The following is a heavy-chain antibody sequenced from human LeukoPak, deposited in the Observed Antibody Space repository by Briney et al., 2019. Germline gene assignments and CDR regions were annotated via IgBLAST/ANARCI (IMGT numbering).Heavy chain of an antibody. V-gene: IGHV3-21*01. CDR1: GFTFTIYS. CDR3: ASHLNYLGY. Sequence: GGSLRLSCAASGFTFTIYSMSWVRQAPGKGLEWVSSISSGSTYLDYGDSVKGRFTISRDNAKNSLYLQMNSLRAEDTAVYYCASHLNYLGYWGQGTLVTVSS. J-gene: IGHJ4*02. CDR2: ISSGSTYL.